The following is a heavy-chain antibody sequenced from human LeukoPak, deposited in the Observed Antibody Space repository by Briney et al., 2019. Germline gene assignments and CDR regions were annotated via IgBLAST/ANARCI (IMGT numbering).Heavy chain of an antibody. J-gene: IGHJ5*02. CDR3: ARLLRVGYCSTTTCNWFDP. V-gene: IGHV4-39*07. D-gene: IGHD2-2*03. CDR2: IYSRGST. CDR1: GGSISSSNYY. Sequence: ASETLSLTCIVSGGSISSSNYYWGWIRQSPGKGLEWIGSIYSRGSTYYNPSLKSRVIVSSDMSKNQFSLMLNSVTAADTAVYYCARLLRVGYCSTTTCNWFDPWGQGTLVTVSS.